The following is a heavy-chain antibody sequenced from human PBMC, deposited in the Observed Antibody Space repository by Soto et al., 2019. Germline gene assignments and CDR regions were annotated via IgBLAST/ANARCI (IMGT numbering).Heavy chain of an antibody. J-gene: IGHJ4*02. CDR3: AGHRSSWYGLCY. V-gene: IGHV4-30-4*01. Sequence: QVQLQESGPGLVKPSQTLSLTCTVSGGSISSGDYYWSWIRQPPGKGLEWIGYIYYSGSTYYTPSLKSRVTISVDTSKNQSALKLSSVTAADTDVYYCAGHRSSWYGLCYWGQGTLVTVSS. CDR1: GGSISSGDYY. D-gene: IGHD6-13*01. CDR2: IYYSGST.